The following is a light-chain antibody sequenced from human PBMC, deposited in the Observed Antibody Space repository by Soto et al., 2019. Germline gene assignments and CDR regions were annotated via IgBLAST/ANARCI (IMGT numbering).Light chain of an antibody. V-gene: IGKV1-39*01. CDR1: QSVSRY. J-gene: IGKJ4*01. Sequence: DIQMTQSPSSLSASVGDRVTITCRASQSVSRYLNWYQQKPGKSPKLLIYAASSLQSGVPSRFVGSGSGTDFTLTISSLQPEDFATYYCQQSFTTPPLTFGGGTKVQIK. CDR2: AAS. CDR3: QQSFTTPPLT.